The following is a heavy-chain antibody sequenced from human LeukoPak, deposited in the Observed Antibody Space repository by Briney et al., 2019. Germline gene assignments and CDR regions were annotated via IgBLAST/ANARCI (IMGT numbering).Heavy chain of an antibody. J-gene: IGHJ4*02. V-gene: IGHV5-51*01. CDR2: IYPGDSET. CDR3: ARHRETTMARRAFDY. D-gene: IGHD5-18*01. CDR1: GYNFGSYW. Sequence: GESLKISCEASGYNFGSYWLGWARQTPGKGLEWMGIIYPGDSETRYSPSFEGQVTISVDKSTAFLQWSSLKASDTGMYYCARHRETTMARRAFDYWGQGTLVTVSS.